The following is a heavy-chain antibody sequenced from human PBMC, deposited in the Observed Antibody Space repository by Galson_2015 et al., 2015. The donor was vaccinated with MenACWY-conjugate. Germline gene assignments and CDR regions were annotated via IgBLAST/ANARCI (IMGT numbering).Heavy chain of an antibody. J-gene: IGHJ4*02. D-gene: IGHD2/OR15-2a*01. Sequence: LSLTCTVSGGSASSSGYYWTWIRQPPGKGLEWIGLIYDSGTTKYNPSLKGRVTISLDTSKNQVSLKLGSVTAADTAVYYCAREFSYWGQGTLVTVSS. V-gene: IGHV4-61*08. CDR1: GGSASSSGYY. CDR2: IYDSGTT. CDR3: AREFSY.